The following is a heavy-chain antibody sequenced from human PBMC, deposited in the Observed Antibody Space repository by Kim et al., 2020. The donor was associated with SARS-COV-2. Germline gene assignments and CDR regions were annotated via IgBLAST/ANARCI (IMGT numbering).Heavy chain of an antibody. V-gene: IGHV1-8*01. J-gene: IGHJ6*03. CDR3: ARVFGFYYHYMDV. CDR1: GYTFTSND. Sequence: ASVKVSCKPSGYTFTSNDISWVRQATGQGLEWMGWVKTDGGDTVYAQKFQGRIIMAWNTSTSTAYMELSGLTSEDTVVYYCARVFGFYYHYMDVWGKGTTVTVSS. D-gene: IGHD3-10*01. CDR2: VKTDGGDT.